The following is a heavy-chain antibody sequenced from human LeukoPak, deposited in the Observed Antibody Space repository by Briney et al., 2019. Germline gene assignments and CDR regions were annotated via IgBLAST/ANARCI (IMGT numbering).Heavy chain of an antibody. V-gene: IGHV3-23*01. CDR3: AKGVRWELLNRPDY. Sequence: GSLRLSCAASGFHFSSYAMSWVRPAPGKGLEWVSAISGSGGSTYYADSVKGRFTISRDNSKNTLYLQMNSLRAEDTAVYYCAKGVRWELLNRPDYWGQGTLVTVSS. CDR2: ISGSGGST. CDR1: GFHFSSYA. D-gene: IGHD1-26*01. J-gene: IGHJ4*02.